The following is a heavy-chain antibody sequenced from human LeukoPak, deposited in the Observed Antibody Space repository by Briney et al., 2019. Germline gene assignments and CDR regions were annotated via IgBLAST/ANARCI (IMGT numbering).Heavy chain of an antibody. CDR1: GGSFSGYY. CDR2: INHSGST. V-gene: IGHV4-34*01. CDR3: ARGPPGYYYYGMDV. Sequence: PSETLSLTCAVYGGSFSGYYRSWIRQPPGKGLEWIGEINHSGSTNYNPSLKSRVTISVDTSKNQFSLKLSSVTAADTAVYYCARGPPGYYYYGMDVWGQGTTVTVSS. J-gene: IGHJ6*02.